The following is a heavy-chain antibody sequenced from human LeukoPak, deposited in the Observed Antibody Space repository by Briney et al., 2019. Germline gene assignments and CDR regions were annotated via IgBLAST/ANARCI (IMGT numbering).Heavy chain of an antibody. CDR2: IYYSGST. CDR1: GGSIASSTYY. V-gene: IGHV4-39*07. D-gene: IGHD2-8*01. J-gene: IGHJ4*02. Sequence: SETLSLTCAVSGGSIASSTYYWGWIRQPPGKGLEWIGSIYYSGSTYYNPSLKSRVTISLDTSKNHFSLKLSSVTAADTAVYYCARAPLRNGYFDYWGQGTLVTVSS. CDR3: ARAPLRNGYFDY.